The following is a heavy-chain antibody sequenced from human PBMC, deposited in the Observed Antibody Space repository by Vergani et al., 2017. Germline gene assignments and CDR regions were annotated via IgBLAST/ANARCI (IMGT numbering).Heavy chain of an antibody. CDR1: GFTFSSYA. V-gene: IGHV3-30-3*01. CDR3: ARDTGGYSSSSENLRYYYYYGMDV. D-gene: IGHD6-6*01. J-gene: IGHJ6*02. CDR2: ISYDGSNK. Sequence: QVQLVESGGGVVQPGRSLRLSCAASGFTFSSYAMHWVRQAPGKGLEWVAVISYDGSNKYYADSVKGRFTISRDNSKNTLYLQMNSLRAEDTAVYYCARDTGGYSSSSENLRYYYYYGMDVWGQGTTVTVSS.